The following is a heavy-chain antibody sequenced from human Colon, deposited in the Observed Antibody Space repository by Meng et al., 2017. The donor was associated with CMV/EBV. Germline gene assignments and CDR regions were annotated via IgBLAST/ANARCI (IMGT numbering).Heavy chain of an antibody. D-gene: IGHD1-1*01. V-gene: IGHV5-51*01. Sequence: GESLKISCSASGFTFSAFSMNWVRQTPSKGLEWMGFIYPADSDTAYSPSVQGQVTISADKSSDTVYLQWDSLKASDTATYYCARHTTLDDWFDPWGQGTMVTVSS. CDR1: GFTFSAFS. CDR3: ARHTTLDDWFDP. CDR2: IYPADSDT. J-gene: IGHJ5*02.